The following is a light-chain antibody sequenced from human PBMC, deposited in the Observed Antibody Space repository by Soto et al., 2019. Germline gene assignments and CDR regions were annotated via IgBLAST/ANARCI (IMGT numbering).Light chain of an antibody. Sequence: QSVLTQPASVSGPLGQSIVISCTGSSSDIGSYDLVSWYQQYPGKAPKVVIFEGTKRPSGVSNRFSGSKSGNTASLTISGLQTEDEADYYCCSYAGSRTYDFGAGTKVTVL. CDR1: SSDIGSYDL. J-gene: IGLJ1*01. CDR3: CSYAGSRTYD. V-gene: IGLV2-23*01. CDR2: EGT.